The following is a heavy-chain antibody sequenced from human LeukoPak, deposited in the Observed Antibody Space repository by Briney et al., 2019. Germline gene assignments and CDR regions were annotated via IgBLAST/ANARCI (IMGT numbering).Heavy chain of an antibody. J-gene: IGHJ3*02. CDR2: ISWNSGSI. D-gene: IGHD3-3*01. CDR3: AKVQDRGDFWSGYYTPTGAFDI. CDR1: GFTFDDYA. Sequence: GGSLRLSCAASGFTFDDYAMHWVGQAPGKGLEWVSGISWNSGSIGYADSVKGRFTISRDNAKNSLYLQMNSLRAEDTALYYCAKVQDRGDFWSGYYTPTGAFDIWGQGTMVTVSS. V-gene: IGHV3-9*01.